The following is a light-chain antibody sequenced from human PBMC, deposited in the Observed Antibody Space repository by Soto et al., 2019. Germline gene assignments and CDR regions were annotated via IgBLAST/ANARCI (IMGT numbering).Light chain of an antibody. CDR1: QSVSSSY. CDR3: QKEST. V-gene: IGKV3-20*01. J-gene: IGKJ2*01. CDR2: GAS. Sequence: EIVLTQSPGTLSLSPGERATLSCRASQSVSSSYLAWYQQKPGQAPRLLLYGASSRATGIPDRFSGSGSGTDFTLTSNRLEPEDFAVYYRQKESTFGQGTKLEIK.